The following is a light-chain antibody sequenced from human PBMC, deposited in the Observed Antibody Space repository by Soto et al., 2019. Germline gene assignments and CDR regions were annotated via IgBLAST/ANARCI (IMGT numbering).Light chain of an antibody. CDR1: SSDIGDYDY. CDR3: ASFTTSSTRV. J-gene: IGLJ1*01. CDR2: EVN. Sequence: QSALTQPPSASGSPGQSVTISCSGTSSDIGDYDYVSWYQQHPGKVPKLIISEVNMRPSGVPDRFSASKSGNTASLTVSGLQAEDEAHYYCASFTTSSTRVFGTGTKVTVL. V-gene: IGLV2-8*01.